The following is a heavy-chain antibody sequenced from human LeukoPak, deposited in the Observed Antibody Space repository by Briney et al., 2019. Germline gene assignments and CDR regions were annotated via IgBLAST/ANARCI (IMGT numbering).Heavy chain of an antibody. CDR3: ARAYMTTVTTFDY. CDR2: INPNSGGT. D-gene: IGHD4-11*01. V-gene: IGHV1-2*02. Sequence: ASVKVSCKASGYTFTGYYMHWVRQAPGQGLKWMGWINPNSGGTNYAQKFQGRVTMTRDTSISTAYMELSRLRSDDTAVYYCARAYMTTVTTFDYWGQGTLVTVSS. CDR1: GYTFTGYY. J-gene: IGHJ4*02.